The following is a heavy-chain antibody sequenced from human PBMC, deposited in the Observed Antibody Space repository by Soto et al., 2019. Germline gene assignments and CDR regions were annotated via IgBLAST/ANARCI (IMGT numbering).Heavy chain of an antibody. CDR1: GGSISSYY. J-gene: IGHJ3*02. CDR3: ASYPRKTRAFDI. V-gene: IGHV4-59*01. CDR2: IYYSGST. Sequence: SETLSLTCTVSGGSISSYYWSWIRQPPGKGLEWIGYIYYSGSTNYNPSLKSRVTISVDTSKNQLSLKLSSVTAADTAVYYCASYPRKTRAFDIWGQGTMVTVSS.